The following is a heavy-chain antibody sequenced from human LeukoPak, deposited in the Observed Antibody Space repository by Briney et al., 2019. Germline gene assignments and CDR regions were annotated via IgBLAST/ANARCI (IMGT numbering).Heavy chain of an antibody. Sequence: PSETLSLTCTVSGGSISSYYWSWIRQPPGKGLEWIGYIYYSGSTNYNPSLKSRVTISVDTSKNQFSLKLSSVTAADTAVYYCARVGSDTAMLRGPDDYYYYMDVWGKGTTVTVSS. D-gene: IGHD5-18*01. J-gene: IGHJ6*03. CDR1: GGSISSYY. CDR3: ARVGSDTAMLRGPDDYYYYMDV. V-gene: IGHV4-59*01. CDR2: IYYSGST.